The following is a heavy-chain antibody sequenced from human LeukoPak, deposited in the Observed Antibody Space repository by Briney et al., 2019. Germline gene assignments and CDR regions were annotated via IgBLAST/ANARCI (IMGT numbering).Heavy chain of an antibody. CDR1: GFTFSSHD. Sequence: GGSLRLSCAASGFTFSSHDMHWVRQPTGKDLEWVSVIGTAGNTYYTDSVKGRFTISRENAKNSLYLQMDNLRAEDTAVYYCARSKSYSSGWTDFDCWGQGTLVTVPS. D-gene: IGHD6-19*01. CDR3: ARSKSYSSGWTDFDC. V-gene: IGHV3-13*01. CDR2: IGTAGNT. J-gene: IGHJ4*02.